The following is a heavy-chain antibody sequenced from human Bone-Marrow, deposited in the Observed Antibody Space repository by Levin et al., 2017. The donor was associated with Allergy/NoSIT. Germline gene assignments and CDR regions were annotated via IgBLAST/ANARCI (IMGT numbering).Heavy chain of an antibody. V-gene: IGHV4-59*08. CDR2: IYYSGRT. CDR3: ARLDILTGYVGWFDP. CDR1: GGSISSYY. J-gene: IGHJ5*02. D-gene: IGHD3-9*01. Sequence: SETLSLTCTVSGGSISSYYWSWIRQPPGKGLEWIGYIYYSGRTNYNPSLKSRVTISVDTSKNQFSLKLSSVTAADTAVYYCARLDILTGYVGWFDPWGQGTLVTVSS.